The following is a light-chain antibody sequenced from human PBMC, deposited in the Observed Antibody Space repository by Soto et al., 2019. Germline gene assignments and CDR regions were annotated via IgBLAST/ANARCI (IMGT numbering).Light chain of an antibody. J-gene: IGLJ1*01. CDR1: SSDVGIYNY. Sequence: ALTQPRSVSGSPGQSVTISCTGTSSDVGIYNYVSWYQQHPGKAPKVMIYDVSERPSGVPDRFSGSKSGNTASLTISGLQAEDEADYYCCSYAGSPRYVFGTGTKLTVL. CDR2: DVS. V-gene: IGLV2-11*01. CDR3: CSYAGSPRYV.